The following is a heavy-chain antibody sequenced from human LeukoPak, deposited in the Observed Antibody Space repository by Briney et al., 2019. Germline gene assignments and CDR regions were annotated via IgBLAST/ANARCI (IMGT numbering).Heavy chain of an antibody. CDR1: GGSISSSSYY. V-gene: IGHV4-39*01. J-gene: IGHJ4*02. Sequence: SETLSLTCTVSGGSISSSSYYWGWIRQPPGKGLEWIGSIYYSGSTYYNPSLKSRVTISVDTSKNQFSLKLSSVTAADTAVYYCARLRRSALIFDYWGQGTLVTVSS. D-gene: IGHD3-16*01. CDR3: ARLRRSALIFDY. CDR2: IYYSGST.